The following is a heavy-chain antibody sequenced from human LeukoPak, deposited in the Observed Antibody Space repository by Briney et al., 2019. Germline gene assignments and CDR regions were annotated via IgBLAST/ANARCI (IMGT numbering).Heavy chain of an antibody. CDR2: IIPIFGTA. V-gene: IGHV1-69*13. Sequence: SVKVSCKASGGTFSSYAISWVRQAPGQGPEWMGGIIPIFGTANYAQKFQGRVTITADESTSTAYMELSSLRSEDTAAYYCACGGSSQEYYYYYYMDVWGKGTTVTVSS. CDR1: GGTFSSYA. CDR3: ACGGSSQEYYYYYYMDV. D-gene: IGHD1-26*01. J-gene: IGHJ6*03.